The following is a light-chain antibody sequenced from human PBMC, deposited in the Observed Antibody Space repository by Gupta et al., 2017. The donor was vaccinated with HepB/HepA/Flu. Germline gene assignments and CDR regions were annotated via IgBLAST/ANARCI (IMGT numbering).Light chain of an antibody. J-gene: IGLJ3*02. CDR1: SFNIGSNY. Sequence: QSVLTQSPSASGTPGQRVTISCSGSSFNIGSNYVYWYHQLPGTAPKLLIYRNNQRPSGVPERFSGSKSGTSASLVISGLRSEDEADYYCASWDDSLSGSWVFGGGTKLTGL. CDR3: ASWDDSLSGSWV. V-gene: IGLV1-47*01. CDR2: RNN.